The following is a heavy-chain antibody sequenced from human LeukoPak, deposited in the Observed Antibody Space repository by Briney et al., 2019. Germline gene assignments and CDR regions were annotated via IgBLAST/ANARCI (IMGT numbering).Heavy chain of an antibody. D-gene: IGHD3-22*01. V-gene: IGHV5-51*01. Sequence: GESLKISCKGSGYSFTTYWIGWVRQMPGKGLEWMGIIYPGDSDTRYSPSFQGQVTISADKSISTAYLQWSSLKASDTAMYYCARLDDSSGSLDDAFDIWGQGTMVTVSS. CDR3: ARLDDSSGSLDDAFDI. CDR2: IYPGDSDT. CDR1: GYSFTTYW. J-gene: IGHJ3*02.